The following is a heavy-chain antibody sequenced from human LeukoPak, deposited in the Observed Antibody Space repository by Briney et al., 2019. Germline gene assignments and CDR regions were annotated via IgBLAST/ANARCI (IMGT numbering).Heavy chain of an antibody. CDR1: GFSFSGSW. Sequence: PGGSLLLSCATSGFSFSGSWMDWVRQAPGKGLEWVANIKEDGSETHYVDSAKGRFTISRDNAKNSLFLQLDNLRVEDTAVYYCSRSLNSWGQGTLVTVSP. CDR3: SRSLNS. V-gene: IGHV3-7*01. J-gene: IGHJ4*02. CDR2: IKEDGSET.